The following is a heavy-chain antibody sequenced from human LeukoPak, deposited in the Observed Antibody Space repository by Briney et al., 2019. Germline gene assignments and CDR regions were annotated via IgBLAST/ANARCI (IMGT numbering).Heavy chain of an antibody. D-gene: IGHD6-19*01. V-gene: IGHV3-53*01. Sequence: GGSLRLSCAASGFTFSDHYMDWVRQAPGKGLEWVSFIYSDGNTYYGDSVKGRFTLSRDSSRNTLYLQMNSLTVDDTAVYYCAGDTHSSSWYDHWGQGTLVTVSS. CDR1: GFTFSDHY. CDR2: IYSDGNT. CDR3: AGDTHSSSWYDH. J-gene: IGHJ5*02.